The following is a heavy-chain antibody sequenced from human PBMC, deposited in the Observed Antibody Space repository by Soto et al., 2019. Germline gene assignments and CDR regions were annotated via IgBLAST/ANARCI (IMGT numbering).Heavy chain of an antibody. CDR1: GFTFSNYA. J-gene: IGHJ3*02. CDR3: AKNGLGSLTSYCNSGDCHYAFDI. CDR2: ISGGGDGT. Sequence: EVQLLESGGGLVQPGGSLRLSCAASGFTFSNYAMTWVRQAPGKGLEWVSTISGGGDGTFYADSVKGRFTISRDNSRNTVYLQMNSLISEDTAVYYCAKNGLGSLTSYCNSGDCHYAFDIWGQGTMVTVSS. V-gene: IGHV3-23*01. D-gene: IGHD2-21*02.